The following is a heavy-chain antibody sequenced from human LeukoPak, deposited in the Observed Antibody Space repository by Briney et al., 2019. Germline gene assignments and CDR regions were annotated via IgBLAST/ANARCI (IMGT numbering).Heavy chain of an antibody. CDR3: ARHRYYYDFDY. CDR1: GGSISSSSYF. V-gene: IGHV4-39*01. CDR2: VSYSGST. D-gene: IGHD3-10*01. Sequence: SETLSLTCTVSGGSISSSSYFWGWLRQPPGKGLEWMGSVSYSGSTYYNPSLKSRVTISVDTSKNQFSLKLSSVTTADTAIYYCARHRYYYDFDYWGQGTLVSVSS. J-gene: IGHJ4*02.